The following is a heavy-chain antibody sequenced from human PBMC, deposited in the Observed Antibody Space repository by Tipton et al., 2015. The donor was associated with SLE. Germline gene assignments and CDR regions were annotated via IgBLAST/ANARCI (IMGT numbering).Heavy chain of an antibody. D-gene: IGHD6-13*01. V-gene: IGHV3-20*04. CDR1: GFTFDAHG. CDR3: ARGYSSSSYYYFDF. Sequence: SLRLSCTASGFTFDAHGMSWVRQVPGKGLEWVAGINWNGDYTRYVDSVEGRFTVSRDNAKNSLFLQMDSLRAEDTALYYCARGYSSSSYYYFDFWGRGTLVTVSS. CDR2: INWNGDYT. J-gene: IGHJ2*01.